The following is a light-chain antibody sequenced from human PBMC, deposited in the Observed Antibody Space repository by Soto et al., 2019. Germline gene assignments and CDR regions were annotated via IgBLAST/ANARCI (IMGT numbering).Light chain of an antibody. V-gene: IGLV1-47*01. CDR1: TANIEANY. CDR3: TSWDDSLSAWV. J-gene: IGLJ3*02. Sequence: QSALIQPPSASGTPGQRVTISCSGSTANIEANYVYWYQQFPGTAPKLLIYRNKERPSGVPDRFSGSKSGTSASLAVSGLRSEDEADYFCTSWDDSLSAWVFGGGTKDRP. CDR2: RNK.